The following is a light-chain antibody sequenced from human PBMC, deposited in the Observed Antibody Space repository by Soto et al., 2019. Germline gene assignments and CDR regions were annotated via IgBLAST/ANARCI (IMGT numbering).Light chain of an antibody. V-gene: IGKV1-5*01. J-gene: IGKJ1*01. CDR3: QQYETFSGT. Sequence: DIQMTQSPSTLSASFGDTVTVTWRASQSVSGWLAWYQQKPGEAPKLLIYDASALPRGVPSRFSGSGYGTKFTLTIASLQTDDFATYYCQQYETFSGTFGPGTKVDIK. CDR1: QSVSGW. CDR2: DAS.